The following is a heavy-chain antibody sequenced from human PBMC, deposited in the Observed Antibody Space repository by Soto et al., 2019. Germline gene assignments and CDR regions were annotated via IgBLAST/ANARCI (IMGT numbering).Heavy chain of an antibody. Sequence: QTLSLSCTVSRGSRTRSRNYWAGIRQTTGKGLEWIGSIYYSGSTYYNPSLKSRVTIAVDTSKNQFSLKLSSVTAADTAVYYCARNALGELVRYYFDYWGQGTLVTVS. CDR2: IYYSGST. CDR1: RGSRTRSRNY. CDR3: ARNALGELVRYYFDY. D-gene: IGHD6-6*01. V-gene: IGHV4-39*01. J-gene: IGHJ4*02.